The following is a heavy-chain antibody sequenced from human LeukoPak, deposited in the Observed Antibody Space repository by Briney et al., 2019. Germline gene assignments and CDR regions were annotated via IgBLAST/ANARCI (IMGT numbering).Heavy chain of an antibody. CDR1: GFTYSHYG. CDR3: AKGDTTWELPHDY. D-gene: IGHD1-26*01. CDR2: ITSDSRGI. V-gene: IGHV3-23*01. Sequence: GGTLRLSCVASGFTYSHYGMNWVRQAPGKGLEWVSGITSDSRGIYYADSVKGRFTISRDKSKNTLYLQMNSLRAEDTAVYYCAKGDTTWELPHDYWGQGTLVTVSS. J-gene: IGHJ4*02.